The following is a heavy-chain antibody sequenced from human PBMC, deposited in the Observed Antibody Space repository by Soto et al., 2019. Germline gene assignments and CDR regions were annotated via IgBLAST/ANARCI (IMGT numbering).Heavy chain of an antibody. CDR3: ARGSTDSYPGSRIFDF. V-gene: IGHV3-23*01. D-gene: IGHD3-10*01. CDR2: ISGSGGDT. J-gene: IGHJ4*02. CDR1: GFSFSNYA. Sequence: EVQLLESGGGLIQPGGPLRLSCAASGFSFSNYAMSWVRQSPGKGLEWVSIISGSGGDTYYADSVKGRFTISRDNSKKTLYLQMSSLTAEDSAIYYCARGSTDSYPGSRIFDFWGRGTLVTVSS.